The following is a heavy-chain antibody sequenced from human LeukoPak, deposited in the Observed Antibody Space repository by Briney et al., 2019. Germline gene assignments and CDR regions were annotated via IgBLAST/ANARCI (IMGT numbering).Heavy chain of an antibody. Sequence: PGRSLRLSCAASGFTFSSYGMHWVRQAPGKGLEWVAVILYDGSNKYHADSVKGRFSISRDNSKNTLYLQMNSLRAEDTAVYYCAKENNYDSSGYDAFDIWGQGTTVTVSS. CDR2: ILYDGSNK. CDR1: GFTFSSYG. J-gene: IGHJ3*02. CDR3: AKENNYDSSGYDAFDI. D-gene: IGHD3-22*01. V-gene: IGHV3-30*18.